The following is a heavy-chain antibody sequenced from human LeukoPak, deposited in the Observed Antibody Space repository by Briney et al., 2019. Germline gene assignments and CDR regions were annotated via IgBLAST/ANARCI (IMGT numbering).Heavy chain of an antibody. V-gene: IGHV3-23*01. CDR2: ISGSGGYT. CDR3: AKDERNWNYNLASQTYD. CDR1: GFTFSTYA. D-gene: IGHD1-7*01. Sequence: PGGSLRLSCVASGFTFSTYAMSWVRQAPGKGLEWVSGISGSGGYTYYADSMKGRFTISRDNSKNTLYLQMSSLRAEDTAVYYCAKDERNWNYNLASQTYDWGQGTLVTVSS. J-gene: IGHJ4*02.